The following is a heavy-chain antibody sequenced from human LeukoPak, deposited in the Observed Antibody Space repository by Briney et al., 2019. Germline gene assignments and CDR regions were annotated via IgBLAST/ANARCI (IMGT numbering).Heavy chain of an antibody. CDR2: IIPILGIA. V-gene: IGHV1-69*04. J-gene: IGHJ4*02. D-gene: IGHD5-24*01. CDR3: AMRMATISVVADY. CDR1: GGTFSSYA. Sequence: SVKVSCKASGGTFSSYAISWVRQAPGQGLEWMGRIIPILGIANYAQKFQGGVTITADKSTSTAYMELSSLRSEDTAVYYCAMRMATISVVADYWGQGTLVTVSS.